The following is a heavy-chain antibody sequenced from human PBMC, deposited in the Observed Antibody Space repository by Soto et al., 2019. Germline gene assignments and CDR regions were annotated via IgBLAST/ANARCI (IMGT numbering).Heavy chain of an antibody. CDR2: IYYSGST. D-gene: IGHD3-22*01. CDR3: ASTYYNDSSGPFDY. J-gene: IGHJ4*02. Sequence: QVQLHESGPVLVKPSQTLSLTCTVSGGSISSGGYYWSWIRQHPGKGLEWIGYIYYSGSTYYTPALESRVTISVDTSKNQFSLKLSSVTAADTAVYYCASTYYNDSSGPFDYWGQGTLVTVSS. CDR1: GGSISSGGYY. V-gene: IGHV4-31*03.